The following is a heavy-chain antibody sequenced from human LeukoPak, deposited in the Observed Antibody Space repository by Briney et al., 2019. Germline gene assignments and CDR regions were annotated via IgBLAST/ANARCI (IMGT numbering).Heavy chain of an antibody. Sequence: SSETLSLTCAVYGGSFSGYYWSWIRQPPGKGLEWIGEINHSGSTNYNPSLKSRVTISVDRSKNQFSLKLSSVTAADTAVYYCARDLGPSYGNWHFDLWGRGTLVTVSS. J-gene: IGHJ2*01. CDR2: INHSGST. D-gene: IGHD4-17*01. CDR3: ARDLGPSYGNWHFDL. V-gene: IGHV4-34*01. CDR1: GGSFSGYY.